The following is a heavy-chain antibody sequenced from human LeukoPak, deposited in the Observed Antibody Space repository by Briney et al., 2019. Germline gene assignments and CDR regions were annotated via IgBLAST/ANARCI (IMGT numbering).Heavy chain of an antibody. CDR1: GFTFSAYA. Sequence: GGSLRLSCAASGFTFSAYAMSWVRQAPGKGLEWVSAISSGSDTIYYGDSVKGRFTTSRDNPKNTLYLQMNSLKTEDTAVYYCSRPCPSCYCGMDVWGQGTTVTVSS. J-gene: IGHJ6*02. CDR3: SRPCPSCYCGMDV. D-gene: IGHD2-2*01. CDR2: ISSGSDTI. V-gene: IGHV3-23*01.